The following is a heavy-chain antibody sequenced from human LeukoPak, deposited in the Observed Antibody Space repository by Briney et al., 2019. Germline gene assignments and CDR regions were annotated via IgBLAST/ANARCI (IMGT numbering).Heavy chain of an antibody. CDR2: FDPKDGET. V-gene: IGHV1-24*01. D-gene: IGHD3-22*01. Sequence: PEASVKVSCKVSGYTLTELSMHWVRQAPGKGLEWMGGFDPKDGETVYAQKFQGRVTMTEDTSTDTAYMDLRSLRFEDTAVYYCTTAYDTSGFAPFDSWGQGTMVTVSS. J-gene: IGHJ3*02. CDR3: TTAYDTSGFAPFDS. CDR1: GYTLTELS.